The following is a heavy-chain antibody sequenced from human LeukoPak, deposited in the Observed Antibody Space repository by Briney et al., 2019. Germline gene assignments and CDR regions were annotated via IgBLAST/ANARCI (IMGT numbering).Heavy chain of an antibody. CDR2: IYPDHSDA. CDR3: ARAAVLSTASWFDP. CDR1: GYTFSKYW. D-gene: IGHD2/OR15-2a*01. V-gene: IGHV5-51*01. J-gene: IGHJ5*02. Sequence: VESLKISCKASGYTFSKYWIAWVRQMPGKGLEWMGVIYPDHSDARYSPSFQGQVTISVDKSISTAYLQWNSLQASDTAIYYCARAAVLSTASWFDPWGQGTLVTVSS.